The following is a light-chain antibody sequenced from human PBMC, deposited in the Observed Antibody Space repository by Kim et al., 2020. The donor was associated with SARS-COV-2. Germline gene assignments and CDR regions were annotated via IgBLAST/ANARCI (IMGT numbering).Light chain of an antibody. CDR1: TLPEKE. Sequence: VPPGETPRITCAGDTLPEKETYWYQQKSGQAPLLVIYEDNERPSGIPGRFSGSSSGTTVSLTISGVQAEDDADYYCQSADGSGTYVFGTGTKVTVL. J-gene: IGLJ1*01. CDR3: QSADGSGTYV. V-gene: IGLV3-25*03. CDR2: EDN.